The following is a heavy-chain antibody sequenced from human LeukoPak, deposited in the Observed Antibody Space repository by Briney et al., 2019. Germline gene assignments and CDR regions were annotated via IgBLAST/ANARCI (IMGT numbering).Heavy chain of an antibody. J-gene: IGHJ4*02. V-gene: IGHV5-51*01. CDR1: GYRFTSYW. CDR2: IYPGDSDT. CDR3: ARREDYYDSSGYHTYYFDY. D-gene: IGHD3-22*01. Sequence: GESLKISCKGFGYRFTSYWIGWVRQMPGKGLEWMGMIYPGDSDTRYSPSFQGQVTISADKSISTAYLQWSSLKASDTAMYYCARREDYYDSSGYHTYYFDYWGQGTLVTVSS.